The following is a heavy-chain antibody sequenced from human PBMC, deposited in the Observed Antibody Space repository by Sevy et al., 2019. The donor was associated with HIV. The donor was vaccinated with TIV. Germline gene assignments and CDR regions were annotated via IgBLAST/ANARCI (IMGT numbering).Heavy chain of an antibody. Sequence: GSLRLSCTVSGYSISSGYYWGWIRQPPGKGLEWIGSLYHSGSTYYNPSLQSRVTISVDTSKNQFSLKLSPVTAADTAVYFCARLARFLEWLFRDSTPPHYFDYWGQGTLVTVSS. V-gene: IGHV4-38-2*02. J-gene: IGHJ4*02. CDR1: GYSISSGYY. CDR2: LYHSGST. CDR3: ARLARFLEWLFRDSTPPHYFDY. D-gene: IGHD3-3*01.